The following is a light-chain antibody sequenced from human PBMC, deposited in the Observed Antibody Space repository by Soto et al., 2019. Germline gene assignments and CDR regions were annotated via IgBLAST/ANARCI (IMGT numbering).Light chain of an antibody. Sequence: EIVLTQSPATLSLSPGERATLSCRASQSVSSYLAWYHQKPGQAPRLLIYDASNRATGIPARFSGSGSGTDFTLTISSLEPEDFAVYYCQQRSNWPPTWTFGQGTKVEIK. CDR2: DAS. J-gene: IGKJ1*01. CDR3: QQRSNWPPTWT. V-gene: IGKV3-11*01. CDR1: QSVSSY.